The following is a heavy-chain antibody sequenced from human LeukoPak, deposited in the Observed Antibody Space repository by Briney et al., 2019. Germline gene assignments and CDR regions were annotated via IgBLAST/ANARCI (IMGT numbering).Heavy chain of an antibody. CDR3: ARGRDGVGY. CDR2: INHSGST. D-gene: IGHD5-24*01. J-gene: IGHJ4*02. CDR1: GGSFSGYY. Sequence: SETLSLTCAVYGGSFSGYYWSWIRQPPGKGLEWIGEINHSGSTNYNPSLKSRVTISADTSKNQFSLKLSSVTAADTAVYYCARGRDGVGYWGQGTLVTVSS. V-gene: IGHV4-34*01.